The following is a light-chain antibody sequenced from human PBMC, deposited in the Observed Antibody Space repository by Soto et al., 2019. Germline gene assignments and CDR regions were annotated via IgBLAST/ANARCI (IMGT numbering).Light chain of an antibody. CDR2: WAS. CDR3: QQYYTSPTWT. V-gene: IGKV4-1*01. J-gene: IGKJ1*01. CDR1: QSVFSRFRNKNY. Sequence: DIVMTQSPDSLTMSVGERATINCKSSQSVFSRFRNKNYLGWFQQKPGQTPRLLIYWASTRESGVSDRFSGIGSGTDFTLTIDSLQAEDVAVYYCQQYYTSPTWTFGQGTKVEV.